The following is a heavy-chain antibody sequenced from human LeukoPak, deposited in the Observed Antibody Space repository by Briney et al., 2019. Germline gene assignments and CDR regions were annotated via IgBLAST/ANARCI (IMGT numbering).Heavy chain of an antibody. V-gene: IGHV4-59*02. CDR3: ARGGRFLEWPGFDY. CDR1: GASVSSYY. Sequence: PSETLSLTCSVSGASVSSYYWSWIRQPPGKGLEWIGYIYHSGTTYHNPSLNSRVTISVDTSKNQFSLKLNSVTAADTAVYYCARGGRFLEWPGFDYWGQGTLVTVSS. J-gene: IGHJ4*02. D-gene: IGHD3-3*01. CDR2: IYHSGTT.